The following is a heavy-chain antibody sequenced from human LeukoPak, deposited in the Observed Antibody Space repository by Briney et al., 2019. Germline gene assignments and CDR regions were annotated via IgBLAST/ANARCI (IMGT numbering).Heavy chain of an antibody. J-gene: IGHJ4*02. CDR1: GFTSSDYY. Sequence: PGGSLRLSCAASGFTSSDYYMSWIRQAPGKGLEWVSYISSSGSTIYYADSVKGRFTISRDNAKNSLYLQMNSLRAEDTAVYYCAKGHLSSSWYYFDYWGQGTLVTVSS. CDR2: ISSSGSTI. D-gene: IGHD6-13*01. CDR3: AKGHLSSSWYYFDY. V-gene: IGHV3-11*04.